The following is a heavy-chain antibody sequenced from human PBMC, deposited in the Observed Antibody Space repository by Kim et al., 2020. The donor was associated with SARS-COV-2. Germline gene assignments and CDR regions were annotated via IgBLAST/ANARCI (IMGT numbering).Heavy chain of an antibody. V-gene: IGHV1-69*01. J-gene: IGHJ4*02. D-gene: IGHD1-26*01. Sequence: NYAQKFQGRVTITEDESTSTAYMELSSLRSEDTAVYYCSRSSGSYSTFDYWGQGTLVTVSS. CDR3: SRSSGSYSTFDY.